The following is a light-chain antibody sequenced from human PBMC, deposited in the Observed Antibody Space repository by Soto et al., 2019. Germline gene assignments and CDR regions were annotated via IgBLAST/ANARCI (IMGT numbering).Light chain of an antibody. CDR2: EVS. CDR3: SSYTSSSSYV. Sequence: QSALTQPASVSGSPGQSITISCTGTSSDVGGYNYVSWYQQHPGKAPKVMIFEVSNWPSGVSTRFSGSKSGNTASLTISGLQAEDEADYYCSSYTSSSSYVFGTGTKVTVL. J-gene: IGLJ1*01. V-gene: IGLV2-14*01. CDR1: SSDVGGYNY.